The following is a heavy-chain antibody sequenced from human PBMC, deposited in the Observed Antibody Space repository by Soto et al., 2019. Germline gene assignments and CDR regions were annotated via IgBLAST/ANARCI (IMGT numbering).Heavy chain of an antibody. Sequence: PGGSLRLSCAASGFTFIRDGMIFFRQAPGKGLEWVSLITDNGGSTYYADSVKGRFTISRDNTKNTLFLQMNSLRAEDTAVYYCAKERATTTAFDYWGQGALVTVSS. CDR3: AKERATTTAFDY. J-gene: IGHJ4*02. CDR2: ITDNGGST. CDR1: GFTFIRDG. D-gene: IGHD4-17*01. V-gene: IGHV3-23*01.